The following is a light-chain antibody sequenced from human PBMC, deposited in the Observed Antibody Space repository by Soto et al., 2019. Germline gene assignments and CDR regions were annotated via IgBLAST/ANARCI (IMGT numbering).Light chain of an antibody. J-gene: IGLJ1*01. CDR1: SSDVGGFDS. CDR3: SSYTSSNTLV. V-gene: IGLV2-14*01. Sequence: QSVLTQPASVSGSPGQSITLSCTGTSSDVGGFDSVSWYQQHPGSAPKLMIYEVTNRPSGVSHRFAGSKSGNTASLTISGLQTDDEADYYCSSYTSSNTLVFGTGTKLTVL. CDR2: EVT.